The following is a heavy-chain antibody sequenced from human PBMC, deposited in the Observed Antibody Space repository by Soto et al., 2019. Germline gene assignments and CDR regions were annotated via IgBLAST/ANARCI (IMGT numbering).Heavy chain of an antibody. CDR3: ARPGVRGRYYYYGMDV. V-gene: IGHV4-34*01. D-gene: IGHD3-10*01. CDR2: INHSGST. J-gene: IGHJ6*02. Sequence: LSLTCAVYGGSFSGYYWSWIRQPPGKGLEWIGEINHSGSTNYNPSLKSRVTISVDTSKNQFSLKLSSVTAADTAVYYCARPGVRGRYYYYGMDVWGQGTTVTVSS. CDR1: GGSFSGYY.